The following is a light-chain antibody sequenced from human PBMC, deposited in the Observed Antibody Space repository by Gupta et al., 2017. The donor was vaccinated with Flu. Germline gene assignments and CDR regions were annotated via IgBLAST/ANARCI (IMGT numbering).Light chain of an antibody. CDR2: RNN. Sequence: SVLTQPPSASGPPGQRVTISCSGSSSNIGSNYVFWSHPLPGTAPKLLIYRNNQRPSAVPARFSGSKYGTSAAITTSGLLAEDEADYYCAAEDDSRSGWVFGGGTKLTVL. J-gene: IGLJ3*02. CDR3: AAEDDSRSGWV. V-gene: IGLV1-47*01. CDR1: SSNIGSNY.